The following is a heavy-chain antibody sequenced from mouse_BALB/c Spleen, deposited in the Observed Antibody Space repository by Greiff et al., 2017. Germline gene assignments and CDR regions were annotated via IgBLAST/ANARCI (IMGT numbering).Heavy chain of an antibody. CDR3: ARGGGFYYDYDDAMDY. Sequence: EVHLVESGGGLVKPGGSLKLSCAASGFTFSSYAMSWVRQTPEKRLEWVASISSGGSTYYPDSVKGRFTISRDNARNILYLQMSSLGSEDTAMYYCARGGGFYYDYDDAMDYWGQGTSVTVSS. CDR2: ISSGGST. J-gene: IGHJ4*01. D-gene: IGHD2-4*01. CDR1: GFTFSSYA. V-gene: IGHV5-6-5*01.